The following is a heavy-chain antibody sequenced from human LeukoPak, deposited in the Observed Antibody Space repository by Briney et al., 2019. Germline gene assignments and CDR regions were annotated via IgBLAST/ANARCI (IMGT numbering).Heavy chain of an antibody. V-gene: IGHV4-61*02. CDR1: GGSISSGSYY. D-gene: IGHD3-22*01. J-gene: IGHJ4*02. CDR3: ARKGPTYYYDTGGYTH. CDR2: IYTSGST. Sequence: KPSQTLSLTCTVSGGSISSGSYYWSWIRQPAGKGLEWIGRIYTSGSTNYNPSLKSRVTISVDTSKNQVYLKLSSVTAADTAVYYCARKGPTYYYDTGGYTHWGQGTLVTVSS.